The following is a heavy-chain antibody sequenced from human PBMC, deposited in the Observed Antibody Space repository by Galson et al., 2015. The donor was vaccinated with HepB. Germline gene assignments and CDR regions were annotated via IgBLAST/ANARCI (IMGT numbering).Heavy chain of an antibody. CDR1: GFTFSSYG. D-gene: IGHD6-13*01. V-gene: IGHV3-30*03. CDR2: ISYDGYNK. CDR3: ARGPGRYSSSWHKFDP. Sequence: SLRLSCAASGFTFSSYGMHWVRQAPGKGLEWVAVISYDGYNKYFADSVKGRFAISRDNSKNTLYLQMNSLRAEDTAVYYCARGPGRYSSSWHKFDPWGRGTLVTVSS. J-gene: IGHJ5*02.